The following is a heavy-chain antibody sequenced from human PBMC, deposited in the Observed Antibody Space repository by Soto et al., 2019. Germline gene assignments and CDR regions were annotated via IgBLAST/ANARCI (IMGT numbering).Heavy chain of an antibody. Sequence: SETLSLTCAVSGGSISSNKGWSWVRQPPGKGLEWIGEIHDSGSTNYNPSLKSRVTISVDKSKNHLSLILSSVTAADTAVYYCARAIAAAGRYYGMDVWGQGTTVTVSS. D-gene: IGHD6-13*01. CDR1: GGSISSNKG. CDR3: ARAIAAAGRYYGMDV. J-gene: IGHJ6*02. CDR2: IHDSGST. V-gene: IGHV4-4*02.